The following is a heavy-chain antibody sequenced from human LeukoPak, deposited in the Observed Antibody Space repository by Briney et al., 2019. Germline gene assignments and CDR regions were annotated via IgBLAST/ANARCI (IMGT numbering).Heavy chain of an antibody. CDR1: GYIFTDYY. CDR2: INPNSGGT. CDR3: ARLADVYDYVWGSYRKLHN. D-gene: IGHD3-16*02. J-gene: IGHJ4*02. V-gene: IGHV1/OR15-1*01. Sequence: ASVKVSCKASGYIFTDYYMHWVRQAPGQELGWMGRINPNSGGTDYAQKFQGRVTMTRDTSISTAYTELSSLRSEGTATYYCARLADVYDYVWGSYRKLHNWGQGTLVTVSS.